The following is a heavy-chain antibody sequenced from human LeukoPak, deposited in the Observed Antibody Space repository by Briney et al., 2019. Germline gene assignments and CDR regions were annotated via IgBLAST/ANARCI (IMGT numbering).Heavy chain of an antibody. J-gene: IGHJ5*02. V-gene: IGHV4-59*08. CDR2: IYYSGST. Sequence: PSEPLSLTCTVSGGSISSYYWSWIRQPPGKGLGWIGYIYYSGSTNYNPSLKSRVTISVDTSKNQFSLKLSSVTAADTAVYYCARGIAAAYWFDPWGQGTLVTVSS. D-gene: IGHD6-13*01. CDR3: ARGIAAAYWFDP. CDR1: GGSISSYY.